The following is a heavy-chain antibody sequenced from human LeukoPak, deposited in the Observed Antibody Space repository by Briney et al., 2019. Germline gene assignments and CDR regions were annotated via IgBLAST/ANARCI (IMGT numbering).Heavy chain of an antibody. CDR2: INHNGNVN. Sequence: PGGSLRLSCAASGFTFSSYWMNWARQAPGKGLEWVASINHNGNVNYYVDSVKGRFTISRDNAKNSLYLQMSNLRAEDTAVYFCARGGGWYVWAQGATVTVP. CDR1: GFTFSSYW. D-gene: IGHD3-16*01. V-gene: IGHV3-7*03. CDR3: ARGGGWYV. J-gene: IGHJ6*02.